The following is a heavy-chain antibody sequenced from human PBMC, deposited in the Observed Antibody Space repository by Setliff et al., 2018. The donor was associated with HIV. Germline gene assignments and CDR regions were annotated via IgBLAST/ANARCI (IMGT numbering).Heavy chain of an antibody. V-gene: IGHV4-59*08. CDR1: SGSVNNYW. CDR3: VRHAWRLWLAPIES. CDR2: IYYSGST. Sequence: SETLSLTCNVSSGSVNNYWWTWIRQPPGKGLEWIGYIYYSGSTYYNPSLKSRVTISVDTSKNQFFLKVTSVTAADTAMYFCVRHAWRLWLAPIESWGQGTLVTVS. D-gene: IGHD6-19*01. J-gene: IGHJ4*02.